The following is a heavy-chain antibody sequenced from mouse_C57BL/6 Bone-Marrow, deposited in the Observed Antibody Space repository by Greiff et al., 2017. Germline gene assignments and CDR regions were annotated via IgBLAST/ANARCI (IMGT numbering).Heavy chain of an antibody. V-gene: IGHV1-54*01. CDR3: ARPGSSPYYFDY. Sequence: VQLQQSGAELVRPGTSVKVSCKASGYAFTNYLIEWVKQRPGQGLEWIGVINPGSGGTNYNEKFKGKATLTADKSSSTAYMQLSSLTSEDSAVYFCARPGSSPYYFDYGGQGTTRTVSS. J-gene: IGHJ2*01. D-gene: IGHD1-1*01. CDR2: INPGSGGT. CDR1: GYAFTNYL.